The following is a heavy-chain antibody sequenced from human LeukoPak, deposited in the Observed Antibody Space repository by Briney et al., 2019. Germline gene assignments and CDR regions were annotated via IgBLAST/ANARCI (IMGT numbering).Heavy chain of an antibody. CDR1: GYNFTTYW. J-gene: IGHJ3*02. CDR2: IYPGDSET. V-gene: IGHV5-51*01. Sequence: GESLKISCKGSGYNFTTYWIGWVRQMPGKGLEWMGIIYPGDSETRYNPSFQGQVTISADKSISTAFLQWSSLKATGTAMYYCARQVGATTAALIWSQGTMVTVSS. CDR3: ARQVGATTAALI. D-gene: IGHD1-26*01.